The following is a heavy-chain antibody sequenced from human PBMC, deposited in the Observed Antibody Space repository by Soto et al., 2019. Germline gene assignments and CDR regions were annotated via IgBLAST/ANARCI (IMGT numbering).Heavy chain of an antibody. CDR2: IIPIFGTA. CDR1: GFTFTSSA. D-gene: IGHD2-21*02. V-gene: IGHV1-69*13. CDR3: ARDLAYCGGDCYYLNWFDP. Sequence: ASVKVSCKASGFTFTSSAVQWVRQAPGQGLEWMGGIIPIFGTANYAQKFQGRVTITADESTSTAYMELSSLRSEDTAVYYCARDLAYCGGDCYYLNWFDPWGQGTLVTVSS. J-gene: IGHJ5*02.